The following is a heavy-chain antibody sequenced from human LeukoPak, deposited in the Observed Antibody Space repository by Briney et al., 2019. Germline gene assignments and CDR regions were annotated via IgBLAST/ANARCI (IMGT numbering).Heavy chain of an antibody. D-gene: IGHD3-10*01. Sequence: SETLSLTCTVSGGSISSGDYYWSWIRQPPGKGLELIGYIYYSESTYYNPSLKSRVTISVDTSKNQFSLKLSSVTAADAAVYYCATGYGTVPPLGYGMDVWGKGTTVTVSS. CDR2: IYYSEST. J-gene: IGHJ6*04. V-gene: IGHV4-30-4*01. CDR3: ATGYGTVPPLGYGMDV. CDR1: GGSISSGDYY.